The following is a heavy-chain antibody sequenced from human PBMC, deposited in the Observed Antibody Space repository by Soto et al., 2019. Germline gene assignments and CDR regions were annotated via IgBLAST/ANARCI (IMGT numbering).Heavy chain of an antibody. J-gene: IGHJ4*02. Sequence: SETLSLTCTVSGGSISGYYWSWIRQPPGKGPDWIGHIYYSGSTTYNPSLKSRVTISVDTPKNQFSLKLSFVTAADTAVYYCARVGYSFGYYFDYWGQGTLVTVSS. V-gene: IGHV4-59*01. CDR2: IYYSGST. CDR1: GGSISGYY. CDR3: ARVGYSFGYYFDY. D-gene: IGHD5-18*01.